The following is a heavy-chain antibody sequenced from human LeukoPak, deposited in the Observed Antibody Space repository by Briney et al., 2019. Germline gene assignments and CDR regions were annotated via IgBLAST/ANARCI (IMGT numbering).Heavy chain of an antibody. Sequence: SETLSLTCTVSGGSISSGGYYWSWIRQPPGKGLEWIGEINHSGSTNYNPSLKSRVTISVDTSKNQFSLKLSSVTAADTAVYYCARGVVSLYSSSSGFYFDYWGQGTLVTVSS. D-gene: IGHD6-6*01. CDR2: INHSGST. J-gene: IGHJ4*02. CDR3: ARGVVSLYSSSSGFYFDY. CDR1: GGSISSGGYY. V-gene: IGHV4-39*07.